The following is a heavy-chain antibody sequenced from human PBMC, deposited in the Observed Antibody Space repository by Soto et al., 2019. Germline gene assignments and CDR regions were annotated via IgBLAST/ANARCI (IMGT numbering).Heavy chain of an antibody. CDR1: GFTFSSYA. V-gene: IGHV3-23*01. J-gene: IGHJ6*02. Sequence: GGSLRLSCAASGFTFSSYAMNWVRQAPGEGLEWVSIISGSGSSTYYADSVKGRFTISRDNSKNSLYLQMNSLRAEDTAVYYCARDLCYSSGWYCSGYYYGMDVWGQGTTVTVSS. CDR3: ARDLCYSSGWYCSGYYYGMDV. CDR2: ISGSGSST. D-gene: IGHD6-19*01.